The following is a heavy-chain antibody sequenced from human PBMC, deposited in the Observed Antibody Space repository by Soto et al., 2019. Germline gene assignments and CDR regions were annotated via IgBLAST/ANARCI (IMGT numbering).Heavy chain of an antibody. CDR1: GGSISSGGYS. CDR2: IYHSGST. CDR3: ARWCMDAPRFDP. D-gene: IGHD2-8*01. V-gene: IGHV4-30-2*01. J-gene: IGHJ5*02. Sequence: QLQLQESGSGLVKPSQTLSLTCAVSGGSISSGGYSWSLIRQPPGKGLEWIGYIYHSGSTYYNPCLKSRVTISVDRSKNQFSLQLSSVTAADTAVYDCARWCMDAPRFDPWGQGTLVTVSS.